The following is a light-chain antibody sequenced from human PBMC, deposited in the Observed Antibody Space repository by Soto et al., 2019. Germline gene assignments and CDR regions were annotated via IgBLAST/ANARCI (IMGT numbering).Light chain of an antibody. CDR1: QALSNY. V-gene: IGKV1-12*01. CDR3: QQANSFPWT. J-gene: IGKJ1*01. CDR2: TAS. Sequence: DIQLTQSPSVLSASVGDTVTITCRASQALSNYLAWYQQKPGKAPKLLIYTASSLQTGVPSTFSGRGSGTDFTLTISSLQPGDFATYYCQQANSFPWTFGQGTKVEIK.